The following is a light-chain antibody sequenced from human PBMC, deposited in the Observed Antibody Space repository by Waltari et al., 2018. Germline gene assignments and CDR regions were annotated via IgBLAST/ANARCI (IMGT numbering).Light chain of an antibody. CDR1: QGVSSN. Sequence: EIVMTQSPATLSVSPGERATLPCRASQGVSSNLAWYQQKPGQAPRLLNFGASTRATGIPARFSGSGSWKEFTLNISSLQSEDFAVYYRQQYNNWPPLTFGGGTKVEIK. V-gene: IGKV3-15*01. CDR3: QQYNNWPPLT. CDR2: GAS. J-gene: IGKJ4*01.